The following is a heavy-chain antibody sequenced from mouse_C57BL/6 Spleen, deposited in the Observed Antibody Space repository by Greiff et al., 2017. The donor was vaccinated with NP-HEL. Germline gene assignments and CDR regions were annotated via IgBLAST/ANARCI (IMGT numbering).Heavy chain of an antibody. CDR2: LSPSRGGT. Sequence: YLVTPGPSVNLSCTASVFTFTSYCLPWVRQRPGPVLSCIVLLSPSRGGTKYNEKFKSKATLTVDKPSSTAYMQLSSLTSEDSAVYYCARGGTAQATAFAYWGQGTLVTVSA. V-gene: IGHV1-72*01. CDR3: ARGGTAQATAFAY. J-gene: IGHJ3*01. CDR1: VFTFTSYC. D-gene: IGHD3-2*02.